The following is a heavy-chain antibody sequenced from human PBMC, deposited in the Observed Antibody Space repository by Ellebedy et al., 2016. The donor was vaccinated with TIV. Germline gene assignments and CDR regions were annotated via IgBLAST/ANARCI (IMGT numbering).Heavy chain of an antibody. J-gene: IGHJ3*02. Sequence: GGSLRLSXKGSGYSFTSYWISWVRQMPGKGLEWMGRIDPSDSYTNYSPSFQGHVTISADKSISTAYLQWSSLKASDTAMYYCARQGTVVTGDAFDIWGQGTMVTVSS. CDR3: ARQGTVVTGDAFDI. V-gene: IGHV5-10-1*01. CDR1: GYSFTSYW. CDR2: IDPSDSYT. D-gene: IGHD4-23*01.